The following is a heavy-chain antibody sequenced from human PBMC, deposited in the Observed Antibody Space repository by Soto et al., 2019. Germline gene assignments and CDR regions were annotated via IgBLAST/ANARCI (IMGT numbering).Heavy chain of an antibody. V-gene: IGHV4-59*12. CDR1: GGSISSYY. J-gene: IGHJ4*02. Sequence: PSETLSLTCTVSGGSISSYYWSWIRQPPGKGLEWIGYICHGGSTYYNPSLKSRVTISVDWSKNQFSLKLTSVTAADTAVFYCARAYGDYFLDSWGQGTLVTVSS. CDR2: ICHGGST. CDR3: ARAYGDYFLDS. D-gene: IGHD4-17*01.